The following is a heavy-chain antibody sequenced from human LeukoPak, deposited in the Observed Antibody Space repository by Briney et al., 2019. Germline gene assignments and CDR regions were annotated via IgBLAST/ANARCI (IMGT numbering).Heavy chain of an antibody. CDR1: GFTFSSYA. J-gene: IGHJ4*02. CDR2: ISGSGGST. V-gene: IGHV3-23*01. Sequence: TGGSLRLSCAASGFTFSSYAMSWGRQAPGKGLEWVSAISGSGGSTYYTDSVKGRFTLSRNNSKNTLYLQMNSLRAEDTAVYYCARRYCSSTSCSRGIDYWGQGTLVTVSS. D-gene: IGHD2-2*01. CDR3: ARRYCSSTSCSRGIDY.